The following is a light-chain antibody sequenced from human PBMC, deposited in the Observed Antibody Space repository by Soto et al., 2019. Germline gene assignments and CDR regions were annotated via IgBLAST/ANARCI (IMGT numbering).Light chain of an antibody. J-gene: IGKJ1*01. CDR1: QSISSW. Sequence: DIQMTQSPSTLSASVGDRVTITCRASQSISSWLAWYQQKPGKAPKLLIYKASSLESGVPSRFSGSGSGTEFTLTISSLQPDDFATHYCQQYNSYSSWTFGQWTKVEIK. V-gene: IGKV1-5*03. CDR3: QQYNSYSSWT. CDR2: KAS.